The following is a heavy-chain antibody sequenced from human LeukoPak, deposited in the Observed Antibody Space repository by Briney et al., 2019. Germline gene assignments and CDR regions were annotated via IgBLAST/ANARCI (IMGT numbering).Heavy chain of an antibody. J-gene: IGHJ6*03. Sequence: PSETLSLTCTVSGGSLSGYYWSWIRQPAGKGLEWIGLIYSSGYTNYNPSLQSRVAMSVDTSKNQFSLKLSSVTAADTAVYYCARGVYYYGSGTYYNYYMDVWGKGTTVTVSS. V-gene: IGHV4-4*07. CDR2: IYSSGYT. CDR3: ARGVYYYGSGTYYNYYMDV. CDR1: GGSLSGYY. D-gene: IGHD3-10*01.